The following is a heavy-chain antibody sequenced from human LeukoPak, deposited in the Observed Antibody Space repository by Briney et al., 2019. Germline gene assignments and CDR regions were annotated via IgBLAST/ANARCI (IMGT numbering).Heavy chain of an antibody. CDR1: GFTFSSYS. D-gene: IGHD5-18*01. J-gene: IGHJ4*02. CDR2: ISSSSSYI. CDR3: AKVGYSYGPDY. Sequence: GGSLRLSCAASGFTFSSYSMNWVRQAPGKGLEWVSSISSSSSYIYYADSVKGRFTISRDNSKNTLYLQMNSPRAEDTAVYYCAKVGYSYGPDYWGQGTLVTVSS. V-gene: IGHV3-21*04.